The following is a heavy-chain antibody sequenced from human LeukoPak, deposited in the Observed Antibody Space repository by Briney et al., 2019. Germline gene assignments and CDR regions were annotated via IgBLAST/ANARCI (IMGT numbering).Heavy chain of an antibody. Sequence: PGGSLRLSCAASGFTFSSYAMHWVRQAPGKGLEWVAVISYDGSNKYYADSVKGRFTISRDNSKNTLYLQMNSLRAEDTAVYYCARNRGPYYDSSGPFDYWGQGTLVTVSS. CDR1: GFTFSSYA. CDR2: ISYDGSNK. CDR3: ARNRGPYYDSSGPFDY. V-gene: IGHV3-30*04. J-gene: IGHJ4*02. D-gene: IGHD3-22*01.